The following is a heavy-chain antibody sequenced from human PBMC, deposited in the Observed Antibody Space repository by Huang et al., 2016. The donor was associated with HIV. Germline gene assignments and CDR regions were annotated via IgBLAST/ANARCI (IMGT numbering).Heavy chain of an antibody. J-gene: IGHJ6*02. V-gene: IGHV4-4*07. CDR2: FYTSGNT. CDR1: GGSISTYY. Sequence: QVQLQESGPGLVKPSETLYLTCTVSGGSISTYYWGWIRQSAGKGLEWIGLFYTSGNTNSKHSLRSRVTLSVDTSMNQVSRRLTSVTAADTAVYYCARENEFCGSTNCHHYYYGLDVWGQGTTVTVSS. D-gene: IGHD2-2*01. CDR3: ARENEFCGSTNCHHYYYGLDV.